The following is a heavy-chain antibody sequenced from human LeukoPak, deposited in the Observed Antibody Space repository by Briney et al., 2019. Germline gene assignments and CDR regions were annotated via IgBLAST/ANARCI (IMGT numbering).Heavy chain of an antibody. CDR1: GGSISSYY. D-gene: IGHD1-20*01. J-gene: IGHJ4*02. Sequence: SETLSLTCTVSGGSISSYYWSWIRQPPGKGLEWIGSMFHSGSTYYNPSLKSRVTMSVDTSKNQFSLKLSSVTAADTAVYYCARVRYNWNRDFDYWGQGTLVTVSS. V-gene: IGHV4-59*04. CDR2: MFHSGST. CDR3: ARVRYNWNRDFDY.